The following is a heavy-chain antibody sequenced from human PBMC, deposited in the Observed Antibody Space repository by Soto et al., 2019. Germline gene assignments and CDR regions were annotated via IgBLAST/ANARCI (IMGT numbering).Heavy chain of an antibody. D-gene: IGHD1-26*01. CDR2: ISGSGGST. V-gene: IGHV3-23*01. CDR1: GFTFSSYA. Sequence: GGSLRLSCAASGFTFSSYAMSWVRQAPGKGLEWVSAISGSGGSTYYADSVKGRFTISRDNSKNTLYLQMNSLRAEDTAVYYCAKDRQRVGATSTTHYWGQGTLVTVSS. CDR3: AKDRQRVGATSTTHY. J-gene: IGHJ4*02.